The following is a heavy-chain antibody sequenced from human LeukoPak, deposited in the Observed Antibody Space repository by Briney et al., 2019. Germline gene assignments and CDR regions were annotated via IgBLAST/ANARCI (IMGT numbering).Heavy chain of an antibody. CDR3: AKVLITDFGVVRYDAFDV. Sequence: GGSLRLSCAASGFTFSSYAMSWVRQAPGKGLEWVSAISDDGGSTYFADSVKGRFTIPRDYSKSTLYLQMNSLRAEDTAVYYCAKVLITDFGVVRYDAFDVWGQGTMVTVSS. CDR2: ISDDGGST. V-gene: IGHV3-23*01. D-gene: IGHD3-3*01. J-gene: IGHJ3*01. CDR1: GFTFSSYA.